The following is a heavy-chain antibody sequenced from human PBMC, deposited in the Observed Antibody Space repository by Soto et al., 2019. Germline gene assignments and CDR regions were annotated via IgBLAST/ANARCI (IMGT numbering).Heavy chain of an antibody. Sequence: NPSETLSLTCTVSGGSISSGCYYWSWIRQHPGKGLEWIGYIYYSGSTYYNPSLKSRVTISVDTSKNQFSLKLSSVTAADTAVYYCARDQALEGPALKWFDPCGQGTLVTVCS. V-gene: IGHV4-31*03. D-gene: IGHD3-16*01. J-gene: IGHJ5*02. CDR2: IYYSGST. CDR3: ARDQALEGPALKWFDP. CDR1: GGSISSGCYY.